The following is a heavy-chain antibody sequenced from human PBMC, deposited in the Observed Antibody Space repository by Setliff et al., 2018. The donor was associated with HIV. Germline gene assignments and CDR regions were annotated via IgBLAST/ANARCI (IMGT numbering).Heavy chain of an antibody. J-gene: IGHJ3*02. V-gene: IGHV4-39*07. CDR2: IYYSGST. Sequence: SETLSLTCTVSGGSISSSSYYWGWIRQPPGEGLEWIGSIYYSGSTYYNPSLKSRVTISVDTSKNQFSLKLSSVTAADTAVYYCARETYYNFWSGYLAADAFDIWGQGTMVTVSS. CDR1: GGSISSSSYY. D-gene: IGHD3-3*01. CDR3: ARETYYNFWSGYLAADAFDI.